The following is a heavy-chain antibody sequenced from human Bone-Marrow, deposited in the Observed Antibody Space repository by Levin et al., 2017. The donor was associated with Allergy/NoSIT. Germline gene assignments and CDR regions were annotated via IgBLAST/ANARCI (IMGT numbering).Heavy chain of an antibody. Sequence: GESLKISCAASGFTFSSYAMSWVRQAPGKGLEWVSAISGSGGSTYYADSVKGRFTISRDNSKNTLYLQMNSLRAEDTAVYYCAKAMTGYSSSWYEVDYWGQGTLVTVSS. CDR2: ISGSGGST. CDR1: GFTFSSYA. D-gene: IGHD6-13*01. CDR3: AKAMTGYSSSWYEVDY. J-gene: IGHJ4*02. V-gene: IGHV3-23*01.